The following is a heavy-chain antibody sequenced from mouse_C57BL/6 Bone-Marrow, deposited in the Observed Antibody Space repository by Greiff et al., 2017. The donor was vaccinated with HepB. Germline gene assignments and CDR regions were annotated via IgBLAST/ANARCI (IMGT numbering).Heavy chain of an antibody. J-gene: IGHJ2*01. D-gene: IGHD1-1*01. V-gene: IGHV6-3*01. CDR1: GFTFSNYW. CDR2: IRLKSDNYAT. CDR3: TGAVVAPLFDY. Sequence: EVKLVESGGGLVQPGGSMKLSCVASGFTFSNYWMNWVRQSPEKGLEWVAQIRLKSDNYATHYAESVKGRFTISRDDSKSSVYLQMNNLRAEDTGIYYCTGAVVAPLFDYWGQGTTLTVSS.